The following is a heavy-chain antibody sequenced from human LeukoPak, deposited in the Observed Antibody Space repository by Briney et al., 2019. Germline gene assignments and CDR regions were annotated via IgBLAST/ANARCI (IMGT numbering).Heavy chain of an antibody. CDR3: ARQVYSGTHYFDY. Sequence: PSETLSLTCTVSGGSISSRSCCWGWIRQPSGKGLEWIGTIYYSGSTYYNPSLKSRVTISVDTSKNQFSLRLSSVTAADTAVYYCARQVYSGTHYFDYWGQGTLVTVSS. CDR2: IYYSGST. CDR1: GGSISSRSCC. D-gene: IGHD1-26*01. V-gene: IGHV4-39*01. J-gene: IGHJ4*02.